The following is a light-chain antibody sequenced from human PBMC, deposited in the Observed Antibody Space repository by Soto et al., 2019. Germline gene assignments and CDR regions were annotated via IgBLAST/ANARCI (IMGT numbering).Light chain of an antibody. J-gene: IGKJ1*01. CDR1: QSFSTW. Sequence: DVQMTQSPSTLSASVGDRVTITCRASQSFSTWLAWYQQKPGKAPKLLIYDASSLQSGVPSRFSGGGSGTEFTLTISGLLPDDFATYYCQQYNGYPTFGQGTRWIS. V-gene: IGKV1-5*01. CDR2: DAS. CDR3: QQYNGYPT.